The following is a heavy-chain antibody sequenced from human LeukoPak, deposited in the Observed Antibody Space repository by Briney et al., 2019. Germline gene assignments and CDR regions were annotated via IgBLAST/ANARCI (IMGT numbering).Heavy chain of an antibody. CDR1: GYTFTSYD. D-gene: IGHD3-22*01. CDR2: MNPDSGNT. Sequence: ASVKVSCKASGYTFTSYDINWVRQATGQGLEWMGWMNPDSGNTRYAQKFQGRVTMTRNTSISTAYMELSSLRSEDTAVYYCARGPRTPTYYYDSSGYINYYYYGMDVWGQGTTVTVSS. CDR3: ARGPRTPTYYYDSSGYINYYYYGMDV. J-gene: IGHJ6*02. V-gene: IGHV1-8*01.